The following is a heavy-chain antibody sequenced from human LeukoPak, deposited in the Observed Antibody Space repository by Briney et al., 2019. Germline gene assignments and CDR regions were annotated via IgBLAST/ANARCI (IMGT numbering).Heavy chain of an antibody. CDR3: VKDGGWVQYAN. CDR2: IRADAVTT. CDR1: GFIFSHHG. V-gene: IGHV3-23*01. Sequence: GGTLRLSCATSGFIFSHHGMNWVRQAPGKGLEWVSGIRADAVTTYYADSVKGRFIISRDNSKNTVYLQMNSLSAEDAAVYYCVKDGGWVQYANWGQGTLVTVSS. D-gene: IGHD5-24*01. J-gene: IGHJ4*02.